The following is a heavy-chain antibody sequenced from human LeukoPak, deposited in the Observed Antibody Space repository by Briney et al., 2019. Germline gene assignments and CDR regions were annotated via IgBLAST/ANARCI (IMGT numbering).Heavy chain of an antibody. CDR1: GFTFSGSV. J-gene: IGHJ4*02. D-gene: IGHD2-21*02. CDR2: IRSKANSYAT. V-gene: IGHV3-73*01. CDR3: TRLWGDCGGDCYSHDF. Sequence: PGRSLRLSCAASGFTFSGSVMHWVRQASGRGLEWVGRIRSKANSYATAYAASVKGRFTISRDDSKNTAYLQMNSLRTEDTAVYYCTRLWGDCGGDCYSHDFWGQGTLVTVSS.